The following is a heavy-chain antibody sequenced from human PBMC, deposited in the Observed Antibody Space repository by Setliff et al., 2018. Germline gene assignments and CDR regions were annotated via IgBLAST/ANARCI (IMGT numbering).Heavy chain of an antibody. CDR3: ARDGHNVYYFDY. V-gene: IGHV3-74*01. J-gene: IGHJ4*02. Sequence: GGSLRLSCAVSGFTFSSYWMHWVRQAPGKGLVWVSRINSDGSSTNYADSVKGQFTVSRDNAKNTLYLQMNSLRAEDTAVYYCARDGHNVYYFDYWGLGTLVTVS. CDR2: INSDGSST. D-gene: IGHD1-1*01. CDR1: GFTFSSYW.